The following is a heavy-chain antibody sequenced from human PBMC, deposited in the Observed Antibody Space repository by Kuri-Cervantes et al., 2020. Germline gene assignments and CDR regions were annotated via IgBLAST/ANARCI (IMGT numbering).Heavy chain of an antibody. V-gene: IGHV4-39*01. CDR1: GGSISSSSYY. Sequence: SETLSLTCTVSGGSISSSSYYWGWIRQPPGKGLEWIGSIYYSGSTYYNPPLKSRVTISVDTSKNQFSLKLSSVTAADTAVYYCARGGSSPSDYYYYGMDVWGQGTTVTVSS. J-gene: IGHJ6*02. D-gene: IGHD6-6*01. CDR3: ARGGSSPSDYYYYGMDV. CDR2: IYYSGST.